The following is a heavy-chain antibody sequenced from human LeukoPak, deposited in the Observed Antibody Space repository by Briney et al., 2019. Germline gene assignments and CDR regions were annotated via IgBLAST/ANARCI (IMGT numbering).Heavy chain of an antibody. J-gene: IGHJ3*02. D-gene: IGHD6-19*01. V-gene: IGHV3-9*01. CDR3: AKDPYSSGWYISAFDI. CDR2: ISWNSGSI. Sequence: PGRSLRLSCAASGSTFDDYAMHWVRQAPGKGLEWVSGISWNSGSIGYADSVKGRFTISRDNAKNSLYLQMNSLRAEDTAVYYCAKDPYSSGWYISAFDIWGQGTMVTVSS. CDR1: GSTFDDYA.